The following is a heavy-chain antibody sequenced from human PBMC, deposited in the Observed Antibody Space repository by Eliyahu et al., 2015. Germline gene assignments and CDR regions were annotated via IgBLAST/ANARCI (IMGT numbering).Heavy chain of an antibody. D-gene: IGHD2-15*01. CDR1: GXTFXXYA. J-gene: IGHJ4*02. V-gene: IGHV3-23*01. CDR2: XSGSGGST. Sequence: EVQLLESGGGLVQPGGSLRLSCAASGXTFXXYAMXWVRQAPGKGLEWVSAXSGSGGSTYYADSVKGRFTISRDNSKNTLYLQMNSLRAEDTAVYYCAKKIWSVVVALSDYWGQGTLVTVSS. CDR3: AKKIWSVVVALSDY.